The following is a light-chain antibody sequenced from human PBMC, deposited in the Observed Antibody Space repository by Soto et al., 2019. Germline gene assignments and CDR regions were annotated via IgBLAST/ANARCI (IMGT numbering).Light chain of an antibody. Sequence: EIVLTQSPCALSLSPGERATLYCRASQNVGRSYLSWYSHKPGQAPRLLIYGASKRATGVPDRFSGSGSGTGFTLTISRLEPEDLAVYYCLHYETSRFSLGPGTKVDIK. V-gene: IGKV3-20*01. J-gene: IGKJ3*01. CDR2: GAS. CDR3: LHYETSRFS. CDR1: QNVGRSY.